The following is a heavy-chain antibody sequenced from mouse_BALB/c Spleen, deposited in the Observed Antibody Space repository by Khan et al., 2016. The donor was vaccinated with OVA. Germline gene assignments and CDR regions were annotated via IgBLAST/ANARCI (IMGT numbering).Heavy chain of an antibody. CDR2: IWTGGGT. D-gene: IGHD2-2*01. CDR3: GSALYGYSWFAD. Sequence: QVQLKESGPGLVAPSQSLSITCTVSGFSLTSYDISWIRQPPGKGLEWLGIIWTGGGTKYNSAFMSRLSISKDNSKSQIFLKMNSLQTDDTALYYCGSALYGYSWFADWGQGTLVTVSA. CDR1: GFSLTSYD. J-gene: IGHJ3*01. V-gene: IGHV2-9-2*01.